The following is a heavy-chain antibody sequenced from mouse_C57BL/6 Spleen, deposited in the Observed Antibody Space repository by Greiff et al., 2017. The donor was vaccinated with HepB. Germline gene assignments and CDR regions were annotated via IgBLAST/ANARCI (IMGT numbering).Heavy chain of an antibody. CDR3: ARGNYYGSSLAY. V-gene: IGHV1-55*01. J-gene: IGHJ3*01. D-gene: IGHD1-1*01. Sequence: QVQLKQPGAELVKPGASVKMSCKASGYTFTSYWITWVKQRPGQGLEWIGDIYPGSGSTNYNEKFKSKATLTVDTSSSTAYMQLSSLTSEDSAVYYCARGNYYGSSLAYWGQGTLVTVSA. CDR1: GYTFTSYW. CDR2: IYPGSGST.